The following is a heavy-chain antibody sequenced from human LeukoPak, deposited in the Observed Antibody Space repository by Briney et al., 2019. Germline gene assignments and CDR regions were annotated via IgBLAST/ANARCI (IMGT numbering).Heavy chain of an antibody. CDR1: GFSFSFYW. J-gene: IGHJ3*02. D-gene: IGHD1-1*01. V-gene: IGHV3-74*01. CDR3: ARDRDTTLIHDAFDI. CDR2: IKTDGSIA. Sequence: GGSLRLSCAASGFSFSFYWMHWVRQAPGKGPVWVSRIKTDGSIADYADSVKGRFTISRDNAKNSLYLQMNSLRAEDTAVYYCARDRDTTLIHDAFDIWGQGTMVTVSS.